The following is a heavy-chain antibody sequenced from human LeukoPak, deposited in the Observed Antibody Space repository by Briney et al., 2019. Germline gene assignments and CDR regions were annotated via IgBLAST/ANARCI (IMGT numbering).Heavy chain of an antibody. J-gene: IGHJ4*03. CDR1: GFAFSSYG. D-gene: IGHD1-26*01. Sequence: QPGGSLRLSCAASGFAFSSYGMHWVRQAPGKGLEWVAYIHYDSSTEDYADSVKGRFTISRDNSKNTLFLQMNNLRVEDMAVLYGAKCWSWAIDDWGHGT. CDR2: IHYDSSTE. CDR3: AKCWSWAIDD. V-gene: IGHV3-30*02.